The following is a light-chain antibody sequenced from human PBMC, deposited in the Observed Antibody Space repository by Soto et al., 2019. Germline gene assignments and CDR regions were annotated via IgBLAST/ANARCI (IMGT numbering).Light chain of an antibody. J-gene: IGLJ1*01. V-gene: IGLV2-14*01. CDR2: EVS. CDR3: RSYTGCSNCG. CDR1: SSDVGRYNY. Sequence: QSVLTQPAYVSGSPGQSITISCTGTSSDVGRYNYVSWYQQHPGKAPKLMIYEVSNRPSGVSNRFSGSKSGNTASLTISGLQAEDESDYSCRSYTGCSNCGFGAGRKAAVL.